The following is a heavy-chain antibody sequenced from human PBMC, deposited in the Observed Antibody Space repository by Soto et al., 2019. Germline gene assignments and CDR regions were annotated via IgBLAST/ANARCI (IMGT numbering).Heavy chain of an antibody. CDR1: GFIFENFG. CDR2: ISGSGIKK. CDR3: ARERLYATGHLDF. D-gene: IGHD2-2*01. Sequence: GGSLRLSCAASGFIFENFGMSWVRQAPGKGLEWIASISGSGIKKYYADSVKCRFTISRDNSKTTVYLELNNLSAEDTAVYYCARERLYATGHLDFWGQGTLVTVSS. V-gene: IGHV3-23*01. J-gene: IGHJ4*02.